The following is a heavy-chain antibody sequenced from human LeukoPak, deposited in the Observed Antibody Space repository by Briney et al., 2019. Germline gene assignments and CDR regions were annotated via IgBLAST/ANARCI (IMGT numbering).Heavy chain of an antibody. D-gene: IGHD2/OR15-2a*01. V-gene: IGHV3-74*01. CDR3: VSFYETY. CDR2: INSDGSWT. J-gene: IGHJ4*02. Sequence: GGSLRLSCAASGNYWMHWVRQAPGKGLVWVPHINSDGSWTSYADSVKGRFTISKDNAKNTVYLQMNSLRAEDTAVYYCVSFYETYWGRGTLVTVSS. CDR1: GNYW.